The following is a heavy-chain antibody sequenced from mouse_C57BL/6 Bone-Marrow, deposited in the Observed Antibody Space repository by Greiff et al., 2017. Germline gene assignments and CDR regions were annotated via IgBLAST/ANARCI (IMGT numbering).Heavy chain of an antibody. CDR3: ARMGGWLLRWYFDV. J-gene: IGHJ1*03. CDR2: IYPGSGNT. D-gene: IGHD2-3*01. Sequence: VQLQQSGAELVRPGASVKLSCKASGYTFTDYYINWVKQRPGQGLEWIARIYPGSGNTYYNEKFKGKATLTAEKSSNTAYMQLSSLTSEDSAVYFCARMGGWLLRWYFDVWGTGTTVTVAS. V-gene: IGHV1-76*01. CDR1: GYTFTDYY.